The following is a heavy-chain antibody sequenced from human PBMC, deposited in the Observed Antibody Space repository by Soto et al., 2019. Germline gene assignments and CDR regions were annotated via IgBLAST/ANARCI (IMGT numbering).Heavy chain of an antibody. CDR1: GLTFSNYA. CDR2: ISGSGGST. D-gene: IGHD1-26*01. V-gene: IGHV3-23*01. Sequence: GGSLRLSCATSGLTFSNYAMSWVRQAPGKGLEWVSAISGSGGSTYYADSVKGRFTISRDNSKNTLYLQMNSLRAEDTAVYYCAKWGGIVGATPYYWGQGTLVTVS. CDR3: AKWGGIVGATPYY. J-gene: IGHJ4*02.